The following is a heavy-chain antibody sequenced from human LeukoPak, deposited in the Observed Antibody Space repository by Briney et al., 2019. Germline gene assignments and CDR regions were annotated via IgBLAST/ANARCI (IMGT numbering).Heavy chain of an antibody. J-gene: IGHJ4*02. CDR3: ANSYYYDSSGYYYDGYFDY. CDR1: GFTFSSYA. CDR2: ISYDGSNK. V-gene: IGHV3-30-3*01. D-gene: IGHD3-22*01. Sequence: GGSLRLSCAASGFTFSSYAMHWVRQAPGKGLEWVAVISYDGSNKYYADSVKGRFTISRDNSKNTLYLQMNSLRAEDTAVYYCANSYYYDSSGYYYDGYFDYWGQGTLVTVSS.